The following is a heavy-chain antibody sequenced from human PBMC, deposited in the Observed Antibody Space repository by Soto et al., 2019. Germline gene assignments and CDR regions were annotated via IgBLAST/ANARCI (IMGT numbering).Heavy chain of an antibody. D-gene: IGHD6-6*01. J-gene: IGHJ6*02. CDR2: ISNTGAHI. Sequence: EVHLVDSGGGLVKPGGSLRLSCAASGFTFNTYSMTWVRQARGQGLEWVSSISNTGAHIYYADSVRGRFTISRDNAKNSLYLQMNSLTAEDTAVYYCVRERQFVRDFYYGMDVWGRGTTVTVSS. V-gene: IGHV3-21*01. CDR3: VRERQFVRDFYYGMDV. CDR1: GFTFNTYS.